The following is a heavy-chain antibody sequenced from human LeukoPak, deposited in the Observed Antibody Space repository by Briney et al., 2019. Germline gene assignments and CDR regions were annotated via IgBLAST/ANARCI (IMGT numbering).Heavy chain of an antibody. CDR1: GFTVSSNY. CDR2: IYSGGST. V-gene: IGHV3-66*01. CDR3: AKDERSSTTGWFDP. Sequence: GGSLRLSCAASGFTVSSNYMSWVRQAPGKGLEWVSVIYSGGSTYYADSVKGRFTISRDNSKNTLYLQMNSLRAEDTAVYYCAKDERSSTTGWFDPWGQGTLVTVSS. J-gene: IGHJ5*02. D-gene: IGHD2-2*01.